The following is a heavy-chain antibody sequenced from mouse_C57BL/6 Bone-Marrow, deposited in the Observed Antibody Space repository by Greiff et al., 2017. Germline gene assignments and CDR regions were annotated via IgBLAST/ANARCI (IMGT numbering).Heavy chain of an antibody. V-gene: IGHV1-55*01. Sequence: QVQLQQPGAELVKPGASVKMSCKASGYTFTSSWITWVKQRPGQGLEWIGDIYPGSGSTNYNEKFKSKATLTVDTSSSTAYMQLSSLTAEDSAVYYCARSGPYYGSSLVAYWGQGTLVTVSA. D-gene: IGHD1-1*01. CDR2: IYPGSGST. J-gene: IGHJ3*01. CDR1: GYTFTSSW. CDR3: ARSGPYYGSSLVAY.